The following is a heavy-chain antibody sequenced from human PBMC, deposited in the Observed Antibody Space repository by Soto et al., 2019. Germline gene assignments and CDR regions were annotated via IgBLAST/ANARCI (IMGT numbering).Heavy chain of an antibody. CDR3: VKEGTMAPRYWFGA. Sequence: DVQLVESGGGLIQPGGSLRLSCSGSGFTFSSFLMHWVRQAPGKGLEYVAGISDSGGSTYYADSVQGRFTISRDSSTLYLQMSGLRPEDTALYYCVKEGTMAPRYWFGAWGQATLVTVSS. J-gene: IGHJ5*02. CDR2: ISDSGGST. D-gene: IGHD3-3*01. CDR1: GFTFSSFL. V-gene: IGHV3-64D*06.